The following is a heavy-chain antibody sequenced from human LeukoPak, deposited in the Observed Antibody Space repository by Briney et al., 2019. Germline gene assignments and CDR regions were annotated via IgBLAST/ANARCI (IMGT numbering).Heavy chain of an antibody. Sequence: SETLSLTCTVSGGSISSYYWSWIRQPAGKGLEWIGYIDSSGITNYNSSLNSRVTISVDTSKNQFSLKLSSVTAADTAVYYCARRAGAYSHPYDYWGQGTLVTVSS. D-gene: IGHD4/OR15-4a*01. CDR1: GGSISSYY. CDR2: IDSSGIT. V-gene: IGHV4-59*01. J-gene: IGHJ4*02. CDR3: ARRAGAYSHPYDY.